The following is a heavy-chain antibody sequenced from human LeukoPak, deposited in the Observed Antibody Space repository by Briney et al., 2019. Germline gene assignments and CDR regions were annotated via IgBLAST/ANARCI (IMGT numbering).Heavy chain of an antibody. J-gene: IGHJ5*02. Sequence: ASVKVSCKASGYTFTGYYMHWVRQAPGQGLEWMGWINPNSGGTNYAQKFQGRVTMTRDTSISTAYMELSRLRSDDTAVYYCARDIAPIPQYYYGPGSYCKGPFDPWGQGTLVTVSS. D-gene: IGHD3-10*01. CDR1: GYTFTGYY. CDR3: ARDIAPIPQYYYGPGSYCKGPFDP. V-gene: IGHV1-2*02. CDR2: INPNSGGT.